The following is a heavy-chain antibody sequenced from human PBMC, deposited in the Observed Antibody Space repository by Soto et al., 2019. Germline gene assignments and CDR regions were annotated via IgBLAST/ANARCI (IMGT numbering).Heavy chain of an antibody. CDR1: GYSFTSYW. CDR3: ARGGHSGYAEPGTDF. V-gene: IGHV5-51*01. D-gene: IGHD5-12*01. Sequence: PGESLKISCKGSGYSFTSYWIGWVRQMPGEGLEWMGIIYPGGSDTRYSPSFQGQVTISADKSISTAYLQWSSLKASDTAMYYCARGGHSGYAEPGTDFCGQGTMVTVSS. J-gene: IGHJ6*02. CDR2: IYPGGSDT.